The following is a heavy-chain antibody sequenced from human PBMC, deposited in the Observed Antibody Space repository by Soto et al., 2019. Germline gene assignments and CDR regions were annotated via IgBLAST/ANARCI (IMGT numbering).Heavy chain of an antibody. Sequence: EVQLLESGGGLVQTGGSLRLSCAASGFTFSSYAMSWVRQAPGKGLEWVSAISGSGGSTYYADSVKGRVTISRDNSKKTLFLQMNSLRAEDKDVYYCAKDAGYYYASGSYYTAAPFDYWGQETLVTVSS. CDR3: AKDAGYYYASGSYYTAAPFDY. CDR1: GFTFSSYA. J-gene: IGHJ4*02. V-gene: IGHV3-23*01. D-gene: IGHD3-10*01. CDR2: ISGSGGST.